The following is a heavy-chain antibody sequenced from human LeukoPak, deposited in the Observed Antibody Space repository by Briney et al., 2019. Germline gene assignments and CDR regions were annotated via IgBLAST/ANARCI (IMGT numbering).Heavy chain of an antibody. Sequence: GSLKPPFAAPGFTFSTYSMDWVPQAPGKGLEWVSIISSSLSSIYYADSVKGRFTISRDNAKNSLYLQMSSLRREDTAVYFCVRGPRYSGYDYFDYWGQGTLVTVSS. V-gene: IGHV3-48*01. CDR1: GFTFSTYS. J-gene: IGHJ4*02. CDR3: VRGPRYSGYDYFDY. CDR2: ISSSLSSI. D-gene: IGHD5-12*01.